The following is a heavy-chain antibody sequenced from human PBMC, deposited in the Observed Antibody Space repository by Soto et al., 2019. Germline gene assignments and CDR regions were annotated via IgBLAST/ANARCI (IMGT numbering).Heavy chain of an antibody. V-gene: IGHV3-23*01. Sequence: EEQLLESGGGLIQPGGSLRLACAASGFTFSSYAMTWVRQAPGKGLEWVSSISFSDGGTYYADSGKGRLTISRDNSKNTLFLQMNSLRVEDTAVYYCVKDDRILGRRYFDLWGRGTLVTVSS. CDR2: ISFSDGGT. CDR1: GFTFSSYA. D-gene: IGHD2-15*01. J-gene: IGHJ2*01. CDR3: VKDDRILGRRYFDL.